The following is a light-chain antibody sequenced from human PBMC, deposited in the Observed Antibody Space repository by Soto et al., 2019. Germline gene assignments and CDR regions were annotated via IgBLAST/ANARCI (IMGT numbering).Light chain of an antibody. Sequence: DIQMTHSPSSLSASVGDRVTITCRASQTFSPYLNWYQQIPGKAPKLLIYGASNLQNGVPSRFSGSGSGTDFTLTISSLQPEDFATYYCQKSSSIPYTFGQGTKLEIK. V-gene: IGKV1-39*01. J-gene: IGKJ2*01. CDR3: QKSSSIPYT. CDR2: GAS. CDR1: QTFSPY.